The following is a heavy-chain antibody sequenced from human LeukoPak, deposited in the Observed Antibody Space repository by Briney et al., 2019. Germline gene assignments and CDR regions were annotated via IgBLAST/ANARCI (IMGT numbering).Heavy chain of an antibody. J-gene: IGHJ5*02. D-gene: IGHD3-9*01. V-gene: IGHV4-30-2*01. CDR3: ARVRNYDILTGYPSGWFDP. Sequence: SETLSLTCAVSGGSISSGGYSWSWIRQPPGKGLEWIGYIYHSGSTYYNPSLKSRVTISVDRSKNQFSLKLSSVTAADTAVYYCARVRNYDILTGYPSGWFDPWGQGTLVTVSS. CDR2: IYHSGST. CDR1: GGSISSGGYS.